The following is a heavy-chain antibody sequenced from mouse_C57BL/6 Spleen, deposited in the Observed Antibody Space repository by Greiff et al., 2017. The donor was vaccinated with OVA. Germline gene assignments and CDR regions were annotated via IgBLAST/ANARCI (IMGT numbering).Heavy chain of an antibody. V-gene: IGHV1-19*01. CDR2: INPYNGGT. Sequence: EVQLQQSGPVLVKPGASVKMSCKASGYTFTDYYMNWVKQSHGKSLEWIGVINPYNGGTSYNQKFKGKATLTVDKSSSTAYMELNSLTSEDSAVYYSARSGPNSSWYFDVWGTGTTVTVSS. D-gene: IGHD4-1*01. CDR1: GYTFTDYY. J-gene: IGHJ1*03. CDR3: ARSGPNSSWYFDV.